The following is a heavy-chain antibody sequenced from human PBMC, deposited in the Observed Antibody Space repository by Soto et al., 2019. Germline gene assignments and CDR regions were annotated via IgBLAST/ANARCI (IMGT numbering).Heavy chain of an antibody. CDR2: IYKSTTT. Sequence: PSETLSLTCSVSGDSISTVDYFWAWIRQPPGQALEYIGYIYKSTTTYYNPSFESRVAISLDTSKSQFSLNVTSVTAADTAVYLCARGRYCLTGRCFPNWFDSWGQGNLVTVSS. J-gene: IGHJ5*01. V-gene: IGHV4-30-4*01. CDR3: ARGRYCLTGRCFPNWFDS. D-gene: IGHD2-15*01. CDR1: GDSISTVDYF.